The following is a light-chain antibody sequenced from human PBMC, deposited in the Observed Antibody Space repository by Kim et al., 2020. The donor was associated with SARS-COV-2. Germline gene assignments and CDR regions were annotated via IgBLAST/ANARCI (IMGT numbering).Light chain of an antibody. CDR1: TGAGTRTHF. CDR2: DSS. V-gene: IGLV7-46*01. CDR3: LVSQTGGRL. J-gene: IGLJ3*02. Sequence: PGVTVTVPCASTTGAGTRTHFTYGIQKRPGQAPRTLFYDSSLGHSWTPARFLGSFLGNKAALTLSSARVEDEADYYCLVSQTGGRLFGLGTQLTVL.